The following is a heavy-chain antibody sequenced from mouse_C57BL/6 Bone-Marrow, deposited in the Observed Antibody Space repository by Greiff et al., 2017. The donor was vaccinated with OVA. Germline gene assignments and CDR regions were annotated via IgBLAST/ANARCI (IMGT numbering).Heavy chain of an antibody. CDR1: GFNIKDYY. V-gene: IGHV14-2*01. CDR3: ARDYGSSCFAY. CDR2: IDPEDGDT. J-gene: IGHJ3*01. D-gene: IGHD1-1*01. Sequence: EVQLQQSGAELVKPGASVKLSCTASGFNIKDYYMHWVKQRTEQGLEWIGRIDPEDGDTKYAPKFQGKATITADTSSNTAYLQLSSLTSEDTAVDYCARDYGSSCFAYWGQGTLVTVSA.